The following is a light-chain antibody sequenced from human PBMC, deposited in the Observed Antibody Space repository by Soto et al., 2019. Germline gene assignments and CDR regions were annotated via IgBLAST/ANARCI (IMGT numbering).Light chain of an antibody. J-gene: IGLJ1*01. V-gene: IGLV2-14*01. CDR3: SSYTSSSTYV. Sequence: QSALTQPASVSGSPGQSITISCTGTSSDVGGYNCVYWYQQHPGKAPKLMIYDVSNRPSGVSNRFSGSKSGNTASLTISGLQAEDEADYYCSSYTSSSTYVFGTGTKVTVL. CDR2: DVS. CDR1: SSDVGGYNC.